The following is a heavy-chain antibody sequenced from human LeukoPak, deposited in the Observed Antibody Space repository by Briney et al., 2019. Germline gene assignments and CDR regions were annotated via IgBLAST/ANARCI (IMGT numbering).Heavy chain of an antibody. CDR3: AKDMDSSGWYGGTFDY. Sequence: GGSLRLSCTASGFTFTSYAMSWVRQAPGKGLERVSAIRGSGDTSYYADSVKGRFTISRDNSKSTLYLQMNSLRAEDTAVYYCAKDMDSSGWYGGTFDYWGQGTLATVSS. CDR1: GFTFTSYA. V-gene: IGHV3-23*01. D-gene: IGHD6-19*01. CDR2: IRGSGDTS. J-gene: IGHJ4*02.